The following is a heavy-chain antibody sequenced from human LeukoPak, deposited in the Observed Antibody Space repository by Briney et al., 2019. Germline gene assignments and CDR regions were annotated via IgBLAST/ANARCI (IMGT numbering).Heavy chain of an antibody. V-gene: IGHV5-51*01. CDR1: GYSFSNYW. Sequence: GESLKISCKGSGYSFSNYWIGWVRQMPGKGLECMGIIYPGDSDTRYSPSFQGQVTILADKSISTAYLQWSSLKASDTAMYYCARRDGSYYRYWGQGSLVTVSS. CDR3: ARRDGSYYRY. D-gene: IGHD3-10*01. J-gene: IGHJ4*02. CDR2: IYPGDSDT.